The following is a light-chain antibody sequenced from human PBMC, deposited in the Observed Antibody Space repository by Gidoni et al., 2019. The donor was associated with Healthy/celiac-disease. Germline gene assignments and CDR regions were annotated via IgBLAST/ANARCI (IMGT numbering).Light chain of an antibody. V-gene: IGKV1-NL1*01. CDR1: QGISNS. J-gene: IGKJ1*01. CDR3: QQYYSTPLA. CDR2: AAS. Sequence: DIQMTQSPSSLSASVGDRVTITCRASQGISNSLAWYQQKPGKAPKLLLYAASRLESGVPSRFSGSGSGTDYTLTISSQQPEDFATYYCQQYYSTPLAFXQXTKVEIK.